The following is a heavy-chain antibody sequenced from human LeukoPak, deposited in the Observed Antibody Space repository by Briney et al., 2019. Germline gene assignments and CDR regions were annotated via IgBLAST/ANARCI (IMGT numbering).Heavy chain of an antibody. CDR1: GGIISSSSYY. CDR3: ARLDYDSSGCYFFEY. Sequence: SETLSLTCAVSGGIISSSSYYWGWIRQPPGTGLEWIGSLYYGGSTYYNPSLKSRVAISVDTSKNHLSLKLSSVTAADTAVYYCARLDYDSSGCYFFEYWGRGTLVTVSS. V-gene: IGHV4-39*02. D-gene: IGHD3-22*01. CDR2: LYYGGST. J-gene: IGHJ4*02.